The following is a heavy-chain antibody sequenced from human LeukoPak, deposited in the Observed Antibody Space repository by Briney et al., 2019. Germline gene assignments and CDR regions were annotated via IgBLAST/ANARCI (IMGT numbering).Heavy chain of an antibody. J-gene: IGHJ4*02. Sequence: GGSLRLSCAASGFTFSDYYMSWIRQAPGKGLEWVSYISSSSSYTNYADSVKGRFTISRDNAKNSLYLQMNSLRAEDTAVYYCAKDPGYCSGGSCYYFDYWGQGTLVTVSS. D-gene: IGHD2-15*01. CDR3: AKDPGYCSGGSCYYFDY. CDR2: ISSSSSYT. V-gene: IGHV3-11*06. CDR1: GFTFSDYY.